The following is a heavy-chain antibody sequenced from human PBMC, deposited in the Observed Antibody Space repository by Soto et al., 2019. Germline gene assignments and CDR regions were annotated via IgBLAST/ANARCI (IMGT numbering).Heavy chain of an antibody. Sequence: PGGSLRLSCAASGFTFSSYWMHWVRQAPGKGLVWVSRINSDGSSTSYADSVKGRFTISRDNAKNTLYLQMNSLRAEDTAVYYCARENGYYYGPGSYYNWFDPWGQGTLVTVSS. J-gene: IGHJ5*02. V-gene: IGHV3-74*01. D-gene: IGHD3-10*01. CDR1: GFTFSSYW. CDR3: ARENGYYYGPGSYYNWFDP. CDR2: INSDGSST.